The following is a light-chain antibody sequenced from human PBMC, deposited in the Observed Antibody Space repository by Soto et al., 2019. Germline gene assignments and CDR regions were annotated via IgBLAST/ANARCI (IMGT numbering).Light chain of an antibody. CDR2: EVN. J-gene: IGLJ3*02. CDR3: GSYRSGSSPGL. Sequence: QSALTQPASVSGSPGQSLTISCTGTSSDVGGYNYVSWYQQYPGKAPKLIIYEVNKRPSGVSNRFSGSKSGNTASLTISGLQAEDEADYYCGSYRSGSSPGLFGGGTKLTVL. V-gene: IGLV2-14*03. CDR1: SSDVGGYNY.